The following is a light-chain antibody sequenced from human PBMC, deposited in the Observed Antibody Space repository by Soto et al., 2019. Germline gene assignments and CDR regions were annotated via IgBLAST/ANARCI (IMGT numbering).Light chain of an antibody. CDR2: AAS. Sequence: DIQMAQSPSSLSASVGDRVTITCRASQGISNYLAWYQQKPGKVPQVLIFAASTLQSGVPSRFSGSGSGTDFTLTISSLQPEDVATYYCQKYNRAPWTFGQGTKVEIK. CDR3: QKYNRAPWT. CDR1: QGISNY. J-gene: IGKJ1*01. V-gene: IGKV1-27*01.